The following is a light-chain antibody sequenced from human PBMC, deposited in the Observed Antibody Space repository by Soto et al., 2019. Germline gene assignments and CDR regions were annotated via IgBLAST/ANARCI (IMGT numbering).Light chain of an antibody. CDR3: SSYAGRNNVV. Sequence: SALTQPPSASGSPGQSVTLSCTGTSSDIGTYKYVSWYQHHPGKAPKLMIYEVSKRPSGVPDRFSGSKSGNTASLTVSGLLTEDEADYYCSSYAGRNNVVFGGGTKLTVL. J-gene: IGLJ2*01. CDR1: SSDIGTYKY. V-gene: IGLV2-8*01. CDR2: EVS.